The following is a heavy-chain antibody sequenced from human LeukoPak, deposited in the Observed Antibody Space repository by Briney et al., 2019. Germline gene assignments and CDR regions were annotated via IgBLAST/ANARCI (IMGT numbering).Heavy chain of an antibody. D-gene: IGHD4-17*01. CDR1: GFTLSSYA. Sequence: GGSLRLSCVASGFTLSSYAVSWVRQAPGKGLQWVSSLGISGDYAWYAGSVKGRFTTSRDNAKNSLYLQMNSLRAEDMAVYYCARDRVNDYGDYEAFDIWGQGTMVTVSS. CDR3: ARDRVNDYGDYEAFDI. J-gene: IGHJ3*02. V-gene: IGHV3-21*01. CDR2: LGISGDYA.